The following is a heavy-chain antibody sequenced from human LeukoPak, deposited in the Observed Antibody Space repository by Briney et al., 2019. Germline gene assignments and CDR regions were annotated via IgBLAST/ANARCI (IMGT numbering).Heavy chain of an antibody. CDR3: AGLPCYQLLCQFYXHGMDV. CDR1: GGSISSSSYY. J-gene: IGHJ6*02. D-gene: IGHD2-2*01. CDR2: IYYSGST. V-gene: IGHV4-39*01. Sequence: SETLSLTCTVSGGSISSSSYYWGWIRQPPGKGLEWIGSIYYSGSTYYNPSLKSRVTISVDTSKNQFSLKLSSVTAADTAVYYCAGLPCYQLLCQFYXHGMDVWGQGXTVTXSS.